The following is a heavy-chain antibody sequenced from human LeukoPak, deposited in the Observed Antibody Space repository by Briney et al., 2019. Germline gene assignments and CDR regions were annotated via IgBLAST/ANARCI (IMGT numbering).Heavy chain of an antibody. V-gene: IGHV4-59*01. Sequence: PSETLSLTCTVSGGSISSYYWSWIRQPPGKGLEWIGYIYYSGSTNYNPSLKSRVTISVDTSKNQFSLKLSSVTAADTAVYYCVRHWPLPEAGSGTGMDVGGKGTTVTASS. D-gene: IGHD2-2*01. CDR1: GGSISSYY. CDR3: VRHWPLPEAGSGTGMDV. J-gene: IGHJ6*04. CDR2: IYYSGST.